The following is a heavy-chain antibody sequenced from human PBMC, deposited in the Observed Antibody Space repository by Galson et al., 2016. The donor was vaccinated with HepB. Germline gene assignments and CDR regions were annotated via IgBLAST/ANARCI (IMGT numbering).Heavy chain of an antibody. CDR3: ARTPDYYYGMDV. Sequence: ETLSLTCAVSGGSISSINWWSWVRQPPGKGLEWIGEIYHNGYTNYNPSLKSRVTISVDKSKNQCSLKVTPVTAADAAVYYCARTPDYYYGMDVWGQGTTVTVSS. CDR2: IYHNGYT. J-gene: IGHJ6*02. CDR1: GGSISSINW. V-gene: IGHV4-4*02.